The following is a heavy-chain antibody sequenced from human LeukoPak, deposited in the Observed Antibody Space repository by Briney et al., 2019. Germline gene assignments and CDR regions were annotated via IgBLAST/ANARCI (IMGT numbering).Heavy chain of an antibody. CDR3: ARHRVDYYDSSGYFY. Sequence: SETLSLTCTVSGGSISSSSYYWGWIRQPPGKGLEWIGSIYYSGSTYYNPSLKSRVTISVDTSKNQLSLKLSSVTAADTAVYYCARHRVDYYDSSGYFYWGQGTLVTVSS. V-gene: IGHV4-39*01. D-gene: IGHD3-22*01. J-gene: IGHJ4*02. CDR2: IYYSGST. CDR1: GGSISSSSYY.